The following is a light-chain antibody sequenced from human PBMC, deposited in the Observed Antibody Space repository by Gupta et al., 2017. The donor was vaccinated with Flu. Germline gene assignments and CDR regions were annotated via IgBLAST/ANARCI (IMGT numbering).Light chain of an antibody. Sequence: EIVLTQSPGTLSLSPGKRATLSCRAGQSVSSSYLAWYQQKPGQAPRRLIYGASSRATGTPDRFSGSGSGTDFTLTISRLEPEDFAVYYCQQYGSSPQTFGQGTKVEIK. J-gene: IGKJ1*01. CDR2: GAS. CDR1: QSVSSSY. CDR3: QQYGSSPQT. V-gene: IGKV3-20*01.